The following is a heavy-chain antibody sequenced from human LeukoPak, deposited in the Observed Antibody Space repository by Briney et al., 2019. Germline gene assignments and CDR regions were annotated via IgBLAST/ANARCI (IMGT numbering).Heavy chain of an antibody. V-gene: IGHV3-30*04. CDR2: ISYDGSQK. D-gene: IGHD4-23*01. Sequence: GGSLRLSCAASGFTFSSYAMHWVRQTPAEALEWVAVISYDGSQKYYADSVKGRFTVSRDNSKNTVYLQMNSLRREDTAVYYCARDGGRWLPYEYWGQGTLVTVSS. J-gene: IGHJ4*02. CDR3: ARDGGRWLPYEY. CDR1: GFTFSSYA.